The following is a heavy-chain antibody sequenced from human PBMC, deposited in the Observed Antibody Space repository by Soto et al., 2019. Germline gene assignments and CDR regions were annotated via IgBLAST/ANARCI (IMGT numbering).Heavy chain of an antibody. D-gene: IGHD3-3*01. CDR3: ARVGTFYDLL. Sequence: SETLSVTCNMSVVAISSYYWSWIRQVPGKGLEFMGYIYHSGNTNYNPSLKSRVSMSVDTSKKQVSLHLTSVTAADTAVYFCARVGTFYDLLWGQGTLVTVSS. CDR1: VVAISSYY. CDR2: IYHSGNT. V-gene: IGHV4-59*01. J-gene: IGHJ4*02.